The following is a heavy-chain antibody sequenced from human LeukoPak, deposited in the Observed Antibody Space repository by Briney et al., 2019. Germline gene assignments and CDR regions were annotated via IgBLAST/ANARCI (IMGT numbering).Heavy chain of an antibody. D-gene: IGHD1-1*01. CDR2: INPTGDYT. CDR3: ARDHSIDDKSWWLDP. V-gene: IGHV1-46*01. CDR1: GDTFTRNW. J-gene: IGHJ5*02. Sequence: ASVNVSCKTSGDTFTRNWMHWIRQGPGQGLEWMGVINPTGDYTVYAQKFQGRVIVTRDMSSNTDYMELGSLRSDDTAVYYCARDHSIDDKSWWLDPWGQGTLVTVSS.